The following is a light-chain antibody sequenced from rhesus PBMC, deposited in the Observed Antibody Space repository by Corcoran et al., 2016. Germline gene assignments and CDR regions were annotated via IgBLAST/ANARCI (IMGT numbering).Light chain of an antibody. CDR1: QAISSY. CDR3: QQHNSHPLT. Sequence: DIQMTQSPSSLSAFVGDRVTITCRASQAISSYLAWYQQKPGKVPKLLIYAAYAFQSGVPSRFSGSGSGTAFTLTIRSLPPEDFATYYCQQHNSHPLTFGGGTKVELK. J-gene: IGKJ4*01. CDR2: AAY. V-gene: IGKV1-44*03.